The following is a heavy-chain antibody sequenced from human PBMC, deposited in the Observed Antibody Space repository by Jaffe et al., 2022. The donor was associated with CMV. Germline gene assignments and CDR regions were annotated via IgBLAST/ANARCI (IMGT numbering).Heavy chain of an antibody. D-gene: IGHD3-22*01. Sequence: EVQLVESGGGLVQPGGSLRLSCAASGFAVSGTYMSWVRQAPGKGLEWVSIIYTGGSTYYADSVKGRFTISRDNSKNTLYLQMNSLRAEDTAVYYCARGDAYYYDSSGYRWGHAFDIWGQGTMVTVSS. CDR3: ARGDAYYYDSSGYRWGHAFDI. V-gene: IGHV3-66*01. J-gene: IGHJ3*02. CDR1: GFAVSGTY. CDR2: IYTGGST.